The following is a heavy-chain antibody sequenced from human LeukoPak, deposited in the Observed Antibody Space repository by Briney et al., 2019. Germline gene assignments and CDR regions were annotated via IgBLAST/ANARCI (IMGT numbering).Heavy chain of an antibody. CDR1: GFTFSSYA. V-gene: IGHV3-23*01. CDR2: IRGSGGST. D-gene: IGHD4-17*01. CDR3: AKDSPMDYGERGGPFVY. Sequence: PGGSLTLSCAASGFTFSSYAMSWVRQAPGKGLEWVSAIRGSGGSTYYADSVKGRFTISRDNSKNTLYLQMKSLRAEDTAVYYCAKDSPMDYGERGGPFVYWGQGTLVTVSS. J-gene: IGHJ4*02.